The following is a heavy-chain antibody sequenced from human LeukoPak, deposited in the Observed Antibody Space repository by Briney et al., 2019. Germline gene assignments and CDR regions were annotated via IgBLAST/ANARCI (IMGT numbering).Heavy chain of an antibody. Sequence: GGSLRLSYAASGFTFSTYNMNWVRQAPGKGLEWVSYISSGSGTIYYADSVKGRFTISRDNAKNSLYLQMNSLRAEDTAVYYCARLTTVTNDGVYWGQGTLVTVSS. CDR2: ISSGSGTI. V-gene: IGHV3-48*01. CDR1: GFTFSTYN. D-gene: IGHD4-17*01. CDR3: ARLTTVTNDGVY. J-gene: IGHJ4*02.